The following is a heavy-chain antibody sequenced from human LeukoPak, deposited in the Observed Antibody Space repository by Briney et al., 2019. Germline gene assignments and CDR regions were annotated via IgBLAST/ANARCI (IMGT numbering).Heavy chain of an antibody. CDR3: AKDNPVLEY. CDR1: GFSFSTFG. J-gene: IGHJ4*02. V-gene: IGHV3-30*18. CDR2: ISKDESNK. Sequence: GGSLRLSCATSGFSFSTFGMHWVRQTPGKGLEWVSHISKDESNKYYADSVKGRFTISRDTSKNTLFLQMTSLRVEDTAIYYCAKDNPVLEYWGQGTLVTVSS.